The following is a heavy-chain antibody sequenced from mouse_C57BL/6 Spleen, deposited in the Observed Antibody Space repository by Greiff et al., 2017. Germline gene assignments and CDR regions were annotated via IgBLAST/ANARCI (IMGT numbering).Heavy chain of an antibody. V-gene: IGHV1-50*01. J-gene: IGHJ2*01. CDR2: IDPSDSYT. CDR1: GYTFTSYW. D-gene: IGHD4-1*01. CDR3: ARSRTGTYYFDY. Sequence: QVQLKQPGAELVKPGASVKLSCKASGYTFTSYWMQWVKQRPGQGLEWIGEIDPSDSYTNYNQKFKGKATLTVDTSSSTAYMQLSSLTSEDSAVYYCARSRTGTYYFDYWGQGTTLTVSS.